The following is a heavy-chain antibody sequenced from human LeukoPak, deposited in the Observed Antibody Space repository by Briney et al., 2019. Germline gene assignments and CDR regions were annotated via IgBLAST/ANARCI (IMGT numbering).Heavy chain of an antibody. CDR2: IYFSGST. J-gene: IGHJ1*01. CDR3: ARSLYTSYKYFHH. CDR1: GDSISSYY. Sequence: TSETLSLTCIVSGDSISSYYWSWIRQPPGKGLEWIGDIYFSGSTIYNPSLKSRVTISVDTSKNQFSLKLTSVTAADTAVYFCARSLYTSYKYFHHWGQGTLVTVSS. D-gene: IGHD3-16*01. V-gene: IGHV4-59*01.